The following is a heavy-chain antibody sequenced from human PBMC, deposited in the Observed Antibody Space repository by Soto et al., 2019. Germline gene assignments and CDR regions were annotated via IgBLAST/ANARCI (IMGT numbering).Heavy chain of an antibody. CDR2: TSAVYGNS. Sequence: QVHLVQSAAEVKKPGASVTVSCKASGYPFSSYGITWVRQAPGQGLEWMGWTSAVYGNSTYSEKFQGRVTMTIDTSTSTAYMDLTSLKSDDTAVYYCARLVVAGSPLDYWGQGTLVTVSS. V-gene: IGHV1-18*04. J-gene: IGHJ4*02. D-gene: IGHD2-15*01. CDR3: ARLVVAGSPLDY. CDR1: GYPFSSYG.